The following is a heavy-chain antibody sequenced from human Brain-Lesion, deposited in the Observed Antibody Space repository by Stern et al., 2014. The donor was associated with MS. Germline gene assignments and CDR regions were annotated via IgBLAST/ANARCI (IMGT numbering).Heavy chain of an antibody. D-gene: IGHD6-19*01. CDR3: ARGAGVFDS. V-gene: IGHV4-39*02. CDR2: IFYTGST. Sequence: VQLVESGPGLVKPSETLSLTCTVSGGSIGRSSYYWGWIRQPPGKGLEWIGNIFYTGSTFYDPSLKSRVTITVATSNNHFSPILTSVTAADTAVYYCARGAGVFDSWGQGTLVTVSP. CDR1: GGSIGRSSYY. J-gene: IGHJ4*02.